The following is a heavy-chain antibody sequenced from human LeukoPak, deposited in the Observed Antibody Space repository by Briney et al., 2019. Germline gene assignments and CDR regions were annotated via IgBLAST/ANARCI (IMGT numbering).Heavy chain of an antibody. V-gene: IGHV1-69*06. CDR3: ARDVLRAAAGIPLDY. CDR2: IIPIFGTA. D-gene: IGHD6-13*01. J-gene: IGHJ4*02. CDR1: GGTFISYA. Sequence: SVKVSCKASGGTFISYAISWVRQAPGQGLEWMGGIIPIFGTANYAQKFQGRVTITADKSTSTAYMELSSLRSEDTAVYYCARDVLRAAAGIPLDYWGQGTLVTVSS.